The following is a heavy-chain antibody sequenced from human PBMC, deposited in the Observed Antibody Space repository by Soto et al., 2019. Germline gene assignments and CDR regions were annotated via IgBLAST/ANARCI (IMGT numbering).Heavy chain of an antibody. CDR1: GDSVSSNSAA. V-gene: IGHV6-1*01. J-gene: IGHJ4*02. Sequence: SQTLSLTCAISGDSVSSNSAAWNWIRQSPSRGLEWLGRTYYRSKWYNDYAVSVKSRITINPDTSKNQFSLQLNSVTPEGTAVYYCARGVGTGIWGSFVNWGQGTLVTVSS. D-gene: IGHD3-16*01. CDR3: ARGVGTGIWGSFVN. CDR2: TYYRSKWYN.